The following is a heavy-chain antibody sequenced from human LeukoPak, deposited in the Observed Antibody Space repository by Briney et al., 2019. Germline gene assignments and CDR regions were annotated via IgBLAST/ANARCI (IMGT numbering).Heavy chain of an antibody. CDR2: INTNTGNP. V-gene: IGHV7-4-1*01. CDR1: GYTFTSYA. Sequence: ASVKVSCKASGYTFTSYAMNWVRQAPGQGLEWMGWINTNTGNPTYAQGFTGRFVFSLDTSVSTAYLQICSLKAEDTAVYYCARDASGYDFWSGYPRRAIDYWGQGTLVTVSS. D-gene: IGHD3-3*01. J-gene: IGHJ4*02. CDR3: ARDASGYDFWSGYPRRAIDY.